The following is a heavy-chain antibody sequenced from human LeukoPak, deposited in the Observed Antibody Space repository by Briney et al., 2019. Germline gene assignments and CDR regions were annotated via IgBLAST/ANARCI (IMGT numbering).Heavy chain of an antibody. D-gene: IGHD5-18*01. J-gene: IGHJ4*02. V-gene: IGHV3-30*18. CDR2: ISYDGSNK. CDR3: AEEAGTAMVLSG. Sequence: PGGSLRLSCAASGFTFSSYGMHWVRQAPGKGLEWAAVISYDGSNKYYADSVKGRFTISRDNSKNTLYLQMNSLRAEDTAVYYCAEEAGTAMVLSGWGQGTLVTVSS. CDR1: GFTFSSYG.